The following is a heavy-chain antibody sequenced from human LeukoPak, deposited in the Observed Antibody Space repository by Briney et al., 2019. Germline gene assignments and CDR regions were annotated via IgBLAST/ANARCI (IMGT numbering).Heavy chain of an antibody. CDR1: GFTVSSNY. CDR3: ARGITIFGVVTRPDY. J-gene: IGHJ4*02. CDR2: IYTGGST. D-gene: IGHD3-3*01. Sequence: PGGSLRLSCAASGFTVSSNYMSWVRQAPGKGLEWVSTIYTGGSTSYADSVKGRFTISRDNSKNTLYLQMNSLRAEDTAVYSCARGITIFGVVTRPDYWGQGTLVTVSS. V-gene: IGHV3-53*01.